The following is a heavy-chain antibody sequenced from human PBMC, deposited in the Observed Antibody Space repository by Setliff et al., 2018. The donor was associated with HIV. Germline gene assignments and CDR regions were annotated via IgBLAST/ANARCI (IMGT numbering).Heavy chain of an antibody. J-gene: IGHJ4*02. V-gene: IGHV1-69*13. CDR3: ARDPRFSGYAQAFDF. D-gene: IGHD5-12*01. CDR2: IIPIFGTA. CDR1: GGTFSSYA. Sequence: SVKVSCKASGGTFSSYAISWVRQAPGQGLEWMGGIIPIFGTANYVQKFQDRVTITADESTSTAYMELSSLRSEDTALYYCARDPRFSGYAQAFDFWGQGSLVTVSS.